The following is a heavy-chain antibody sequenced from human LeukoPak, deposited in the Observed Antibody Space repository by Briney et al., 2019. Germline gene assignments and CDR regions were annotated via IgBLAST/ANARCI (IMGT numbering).Heavy chain of an antibody. J-gene: IGHJ4*02. CDR1: GFTFDDYA. CDR3: AKGNSGIYHGDFDY. Sequence: GGSLRLSCAAYGFTFDDYAMHWVRQAPGKGLEWVSGISWNSGSIGYADSVKGRFTISRDNAKNSLFLQMNSLRAEDTALYYCAKGNSGIYHGDFDYWGQGTLVTVSS. V-gene: IGHV3-9*01. CDR2: ISWNSGSI. D-gene: IGHD1-26*01.